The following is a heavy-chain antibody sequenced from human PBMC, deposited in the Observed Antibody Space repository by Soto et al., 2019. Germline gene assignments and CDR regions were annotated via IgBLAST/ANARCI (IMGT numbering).Heavy chain of an antibody. CDR2: ISSGSSNI. Sequence: PGGSLTLSCAGSGFAFRSYNMNWVRQPPGKGLEWVASISSGSSNIYYADSVKGRFTISRDNAKPSLYLQMDSLRAEDSAVYYCASATVVAGTFDFWGQGTLLTVSS. CDR1: GFAFRSYN. J-gene: IGHJ4*02. CDR3: ASATVVAGTFDF. D-gene: IGHD2-15*01. V-gene: IGHV3-21*01.